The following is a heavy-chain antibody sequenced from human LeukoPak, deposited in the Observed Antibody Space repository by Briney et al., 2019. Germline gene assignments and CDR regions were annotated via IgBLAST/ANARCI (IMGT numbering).Heavy chain of an antibody. D-gene: IGHD2-2*01. CDR1: GFTFSSYW. Sequence: SGGSLRLSCAASGFTFSSYWMSWVRQAPGKGLEWVANIKQDGSEKYYVDSVKGRFTISRDNAKNSLYLQMNSLRAEDTAVYYCARGSVGYCSSTSCRRHYYYYYMDVWGKGTTVTVSS. V-gene: IGHV3-7*01. CDR2: IKQDGSEK. CDR3: ARGSVGYCSSTSCRRHYYYYYMDV. J-gene: IGHJ6*03.